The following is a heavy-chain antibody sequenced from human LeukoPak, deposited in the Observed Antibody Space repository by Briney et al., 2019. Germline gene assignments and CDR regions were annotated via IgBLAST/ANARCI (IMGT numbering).Heavy chain of an antibody. CDR1: AFTFSSYT. D-gene: IGHD2-2*03. J-gene: IGHJ4*02. CDR2: ISNSGGST. V-gene: IGHV3-23*01. CDR3: AKDGYVSWAYQLSHFDY. Sequence: PGGSLRLSCAASAFTFSSYTMSWVRQAPGKVLEWVSAISNSGGSTYYADSVKGRFTISRDNSKNTLYLQMNSLRAEDTAVYYCAKDGYVSWAYQLSHFDYWGQGTLVTVSS.